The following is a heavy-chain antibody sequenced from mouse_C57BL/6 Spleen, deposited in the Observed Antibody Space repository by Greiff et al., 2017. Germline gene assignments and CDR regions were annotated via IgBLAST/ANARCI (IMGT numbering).Heavy chain of an antibody. D-gene: IGHD1-1*01. V-gene: IGHV1-59*01. CDR2: IDPSDSYT. CDR1: GYTFTSYW. CDR3: ARITTVEEDYWYFDV. Sequence: VQLQQPGAELVRPGTSVKLSCKASGYTFTSYWMHWVKQRPGQGLEWIGVIDPSDSYTNYNQKFKGKATLTVDTSSSTAYMQLSSLTSEDSAVYYCARITTVEEDYWYFDVWGTGTTVTVSS. J-gene: IGHJ1*03.